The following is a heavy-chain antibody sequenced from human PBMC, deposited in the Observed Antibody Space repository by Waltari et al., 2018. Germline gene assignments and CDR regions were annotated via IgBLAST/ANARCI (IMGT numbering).Heavy chain of an antibody. CDR3: ARDGAASYLWYFDL. D-gene: IGHD3-10*01. CDR2: IYYSGST. J-gene: IGHJ2*01. V-gene: IGHV4-59*11. Sequence: QVQLQESGPGLVKPSETLSLTCTVSGGSISSHYWSWIRQPPGKGLELIGYIYYSGSTNYNPSRKSRVTISVDTSKNQFSLKLSAVTAADTAVYYCARDGAASYLWYFDLWGRGTLVTVSS. CDR1: GGSISSHY.